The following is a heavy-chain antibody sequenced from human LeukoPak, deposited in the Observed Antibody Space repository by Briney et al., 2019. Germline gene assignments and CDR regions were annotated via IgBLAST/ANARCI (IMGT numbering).Heavy chain of an antibody. Sequence: GGSLRLSCAASGFTFSSYWMSWVRQAPGKGLEWVANIKQDGSEKYYVDSVKGRFTISRDNAKNSLYLQMNSLRAEDTTVYYCARGGGYYYFDYWGQGTLVTVSS. D-gene: IGHD3-22*01. J-gene: IGHJ4*02. V-gene: IGHV3-7*01. CDR2: IKQDGSEK. CDR1: GFTFSSYW. CDR3: ARGGGYYYFDY.